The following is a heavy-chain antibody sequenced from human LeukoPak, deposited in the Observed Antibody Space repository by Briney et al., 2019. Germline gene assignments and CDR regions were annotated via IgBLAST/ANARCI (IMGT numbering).Heavy chain of an antibody. CDR1: GYTFTSYG. CDR2: IIPIFGTA. Sequence: ASVKVSCKASGYTFTSYGISWVRQAPGQGLEWMGGIIPIFGTANYAQKFQGRVTITADESTSTAYMELSSLRSEDTAVYYCARARVTIFGVVTYYYYYGMDVWGQGTTVTVSS. V-gene: IGHV1-69*13. J-gene: IGHJ6*02. D-gene: IGHD3-3*01. CDR3: ARARVTIFGVVTYYYYYGMDV.